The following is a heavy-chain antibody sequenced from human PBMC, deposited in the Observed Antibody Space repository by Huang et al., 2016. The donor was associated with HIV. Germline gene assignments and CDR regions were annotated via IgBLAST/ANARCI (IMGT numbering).Heavy chain of an antibody. V-gene: IGHV4-39*01. Sequence: QLLLQESGPGLVKPSEALALTCAVSGGSIRSSDYPGGWVRQPPGKGLEWIGSIYYNGSTHYSPSLKSRVTIAVDTSKNLFFLNLTSMTAADTAVYYCARHREGPVAYYSGWGSHLNYMDVWGRGRTVVVSS. J-gene: IGHJ6*03. CDR2: IYYNGST. CDR3: ARHREGPVAYYSGWGSHLNYMDV. CDR1: GGSIRSSDYP. D-gene: IGHD3-10*01.